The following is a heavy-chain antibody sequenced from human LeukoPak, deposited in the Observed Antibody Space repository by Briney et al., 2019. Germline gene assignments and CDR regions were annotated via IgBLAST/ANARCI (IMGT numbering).Heavy chain of an antibody. J-gene: IGHJ4*02. Sequence: SETLSLTCTVSGGSISSYYWSWIRQPPGKGLEWIGYIYYSGSTNYNPSLKSRVTISVDTSKNQFSLKLSSVTAADTAVYYCARGEGRGVLLYYFDYWGQGTLVTVSS. CDR3: ARGEGRGVLLYYFDY. CDR2: IYYSGST. D-gene: IGHD3-10*01. V-gene: IGHV4-59*01. CDR1: GGSISSYY.